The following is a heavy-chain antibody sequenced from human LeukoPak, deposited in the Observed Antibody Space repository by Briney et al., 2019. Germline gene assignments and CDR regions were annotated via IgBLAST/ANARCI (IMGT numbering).Heavy chain of an antibody. CDR1: GGSISSYY. J-gene: IGHJ4*02. CDR3: ARVSPFYYGSGSYIA. CDR2: IYYSGST. D-gene: IGHD3-10*01. Sequence: SETLSLTCTVSGGSISSYYWSWIRQPPGKGLEWIGYIYYSGSTNYNPSLKSRVTISVDTSKNQFSLKLSSVTAADTAVYYCARVSPFYYGSGSYIAWGQGTLVTVSS. V-gene: IGHV4-59*01.